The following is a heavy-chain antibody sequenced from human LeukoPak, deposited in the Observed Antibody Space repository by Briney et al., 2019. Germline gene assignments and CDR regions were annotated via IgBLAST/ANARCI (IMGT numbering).Heavy chain of an antibody. J-gene: IGHJ4*02. CDR3: ARQTGSGLFILP. CDR2: IYYSGNT. CDR1: GGSFSGYY. Sequence: PSETLSLTCAVYGGSFSGYYWSWIRQPPGKGLEWIGSIYYSGNTYYNASLKTQVSISIDTSKNQFSLRLTSVTAADTAVYYCARQTGSGLFILPGGQGTLVTVSS. D-gene: IGHD3/OR15-3a*01. V-gene: IGHV4-34*01.